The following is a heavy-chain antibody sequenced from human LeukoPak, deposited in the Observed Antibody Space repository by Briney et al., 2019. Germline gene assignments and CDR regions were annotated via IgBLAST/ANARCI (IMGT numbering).Heavy chain of an antibody. CDR2: ISYDGSNK. Sequence: PGGSLRLSCAASGFTFSSYGMHWVRQAPGKGLEWVAVISYDGSNKYYADSVKGRFTISRDNSKNTLYLQMNSLRAEDTAVYYCAKAPQNWNYVCWFDPWGQGTLVTVSS. CDR3: AKAPQNWNYVCWFDP. J-gene: IGHJ5*02. V-gene: IGHV3-30*18. D-gene: IGHD1-7*01. CDR1: GFTFSSYG.